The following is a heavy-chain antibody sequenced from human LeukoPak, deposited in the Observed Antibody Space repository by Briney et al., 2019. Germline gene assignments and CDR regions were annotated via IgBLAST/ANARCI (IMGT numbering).Heavy chain of an antibody. Sequence: TSETLSLTCSVSGGSISSSSYYWAWTRQPPGKGLEWFVRIYYSGSTYYNPSLKSRVTISVDTSKNQFSLKLSSVTAADTAVYYCARQADDYVFYWFDPRGQGTLVTVSS. CDR2: IYYSGST. CDR3: ARQADDYVFYWFDP. J-gene: IGHJ5*02. V-gene: IGHV4-39*01. CDR1: GGSISSSSYY. D-gene: IGHD3-16*01.